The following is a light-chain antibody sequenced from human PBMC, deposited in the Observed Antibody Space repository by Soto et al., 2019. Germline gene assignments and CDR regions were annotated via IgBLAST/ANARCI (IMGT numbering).Light chain of an antibody. CDR3: QQYGNSPIT. V-gene: IGKV3-15*01. CDR2: GAS. CDR1: QSISTN. J-gene: IGKJ5*01. Sequence: EIGMTQSPATLSVSPGERATLYCRASQSISTNLAWYQQKPGQAPRLFISGASTRATGIPARFSGSGSGTEFTLTISSLQSEDFAVYYCQQYGNSPITFGQGTRLEIK.